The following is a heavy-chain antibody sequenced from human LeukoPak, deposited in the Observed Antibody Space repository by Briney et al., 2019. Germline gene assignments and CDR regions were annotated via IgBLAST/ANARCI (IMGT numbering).Heavy chain of an antibody. CDR1: GFTFSSYA. V-gene: IGHV3-30-3*01. Sequence: GGSLRLSCAASGFTFSSYAMHWVRQAPGKGLEWVAVISYDGSNKYYADSVKGRFTISRDNSKNTLYLQMNSLRAEDTAVYYCARDGDYGDPAPGWFDPWGQGTLVTVSS. CDR2: ISYDGSNK. D-gene: IGHD4-17*01. CDR3: ARDGDYGDPAPGWFDP. J-gene: IGHJ5*02.